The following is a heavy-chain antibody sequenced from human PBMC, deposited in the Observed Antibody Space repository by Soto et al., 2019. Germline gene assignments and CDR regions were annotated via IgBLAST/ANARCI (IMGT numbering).Heavy chain of an antibody. Sequence: SETLSLTCAVYGGSFSGYYWSWIRQPPGKGLKWNGEINHSGSTNYNPSLKSRVTISVDTSKNQFSLKLSSVTVADTAVYYFARVRSDYIWGSYRPAFDYWGQGTLVTSPQ. V-gene: IGHV4-34*01. J-gene: IGHJ4*02. CDR3: ARVRSDYIWGSYRPAFDY. CDR1: GGSFSGYY. CDR2: INHSGST. D-gene: IGHD3-16*02.